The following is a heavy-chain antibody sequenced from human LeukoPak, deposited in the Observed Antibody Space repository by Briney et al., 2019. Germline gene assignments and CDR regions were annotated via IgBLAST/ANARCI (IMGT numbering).Heavy chain of an antibody. D-gene: IGHD3-22*01. CDR1: GFTFSSYA. CDR3: TTVGRYYDSSGYYILIDY. CDR2: IKSKTDGGTT. Sequence: GGSLRLSCAASGFTFSSYAMHWVRQAPGKGLEWVGRIKSKTDGGTTDYAAPVKGRFTISRDDSKNTLYLQMNSLKTEDTAVYYCTTVGRYYDSSGYYILIDYWGQGTLVTVSS. V-gene: IGHV3-15*01. J-gene: IGHJ4*02.